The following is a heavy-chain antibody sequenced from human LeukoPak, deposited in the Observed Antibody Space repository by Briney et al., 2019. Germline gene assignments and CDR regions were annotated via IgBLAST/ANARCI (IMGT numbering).Heavy chain of an antibody. V-gene: IGHV3-23*01. CDR2: ICGSGGCT. D-gene: IGHD3-22*01. J-gene: IGHJ4*02. CDR1: GFTFNTYA. Sequence: PGGSLRLSCEASGFTFNTYAIYWVRQAPGKGLEWVSGICGSGGCTYYADSVKGRFTISRDNSKNTVYLQMNSLRAEDTAVYYCARAMIVVTGGFDYWGQGTLVTVSS. CDR3: ARAMIVVTGGFDY.